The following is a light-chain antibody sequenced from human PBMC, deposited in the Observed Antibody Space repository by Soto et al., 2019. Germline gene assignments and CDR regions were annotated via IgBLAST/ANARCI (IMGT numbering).Light chain of an antibody. Sequence: DIVMTQSPDSLAVSLGERATINCKSSQSVFYSPNNKDYLAWYQQKPGKAPKLLIYAASTLQSGVPSRFSGSGSGTDFTLTISCLQSEDFATYYCQQYYSYPRTFGQGTKVDI. CDR1: QSVFYSPNNKDY. V-gene: IGKV4-1*01. J-gene: IGKJ1*01. CDR2: AAS. CDR3: QQYYSYPRT.